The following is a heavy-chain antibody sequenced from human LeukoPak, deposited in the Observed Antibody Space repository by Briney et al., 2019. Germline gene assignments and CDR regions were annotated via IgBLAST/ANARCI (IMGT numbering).Heavy chain of an antibody. V-gene: IGHV4-34*01. J-gene: IGHJ4*02. Sequence: SETLSLTCAVYGGSFSGYYWSWIRQPPGKGLEWIGGINRSGDTSYNPSLKSRVIISVDTSKNQFSLKLNSVTAADTAVYYCARGHGSGSYYMSWGQGTLVTVSS. CDR1: GGSFSGYY. D-gene: IGHD3-10*01. CDR3: ARGHGSGSYYMS. CDR2: INRSGDT.